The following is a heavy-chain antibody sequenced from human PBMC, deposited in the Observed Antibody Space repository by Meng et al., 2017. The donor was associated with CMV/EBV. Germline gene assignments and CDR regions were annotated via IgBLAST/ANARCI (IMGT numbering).Heavy chain of an antibody. CDR2: IYYSGST. V-gene: IGHV4-30-4*08. CDR3: ARVTSRVAGAFDY. D-gene: IGHD1-14*01. J-gene: IGHJ4*02. CDR1: GGSISSGDYY. Sequence: QVRLQEQGPGLVKPSQTLSLTCTVSGGSISSGDYYWSWIRQPPGKGLEWIGYIYYSGSTYYNPSLKSRVTISVDTSKNQFSLKLSSVTAADTAVYYCARVTSRVAGAFDYWGQGTLVTVSS.